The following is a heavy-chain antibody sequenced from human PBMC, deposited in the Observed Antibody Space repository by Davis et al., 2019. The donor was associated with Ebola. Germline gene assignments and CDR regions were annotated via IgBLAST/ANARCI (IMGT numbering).Heavy chain of an antibody. Sequence: PGGSLRLSCAASGFTLHDSGMDWVRQAPGKGLEWVAFIRFDGSEKYYADSVKGRFTISRENSKATLDLQMNSLRAEDTAVYYCAKGDNSGWYGVDYWGQGTLVTVSS. D-gene: IGHD6-19*01. J-gene: IGHJ4*02. CDR3: AKGDNSGWYGVDY. CDR2: IRFDGSEK. V-gene: IGHV3-30*02. CDR1: GFTLHDSG.